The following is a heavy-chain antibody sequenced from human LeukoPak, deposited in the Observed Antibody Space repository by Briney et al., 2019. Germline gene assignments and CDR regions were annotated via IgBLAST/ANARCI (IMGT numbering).Heavy chain of an antibody. V-gene: IGHV3-48*04. J-gene: IGHJ4*02. CDR1: GFTFSGYG. CDR2: ISSSSSSM. CDR3: ARDRDGYNSSPFEY. D-gene: IGHD5-24*01. Sequence: GGSLRLSCAASGFTFSGYGMNWVRQAPGKGLEWVSYISSSSSSMYYADSVRGRFTISRDNAKNSLYLQMNSLRAEDTAVYYCARDRDGYNSSPFEYWGRGTLVTVSS.